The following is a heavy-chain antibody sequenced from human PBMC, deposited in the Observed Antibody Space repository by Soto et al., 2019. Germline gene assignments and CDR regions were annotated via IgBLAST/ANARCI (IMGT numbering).Heavy chain of an antibody. CDR1: GGSFSGYY. CDR2: INHSGST. J-gene: IGHJ6*03. CDR3: ARGILVVPAATYYYYMDV. D-gene: IGHD2-2*01. Sequence: QVQLQQRGAGLLKPSETLSLTCAVYGGSFSGYYWSWIRQPPGKGLEWIGEINHSGSTNYNPSLKSRVTISVDTSKNQFSLKLSSVTAADTAVYYCARGILVVPAATYYYYMDVWGKGTTVTVSS. V-gene: IGHV4-34*01.